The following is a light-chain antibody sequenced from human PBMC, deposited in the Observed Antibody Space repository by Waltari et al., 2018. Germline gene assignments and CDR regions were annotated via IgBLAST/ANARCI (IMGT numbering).Light chain of an antibody. V-gene: IGKV2-40*01. Sequence: DIVMTQTPLSLPITPGEPASISCRSSQSLLYGNGKTYLHWYVQKPGQSPQLLIYGGSNRASGVPDRFSGSGSGTYFTLKISKVEAEDVGIYYCVQAIAFPLTFGGGTQVEIK. CDR1: QSLLYGNGKTY. J-gene: IGKJ4*01. CDR2: GGS. CDR3: VQAIAFPLT.